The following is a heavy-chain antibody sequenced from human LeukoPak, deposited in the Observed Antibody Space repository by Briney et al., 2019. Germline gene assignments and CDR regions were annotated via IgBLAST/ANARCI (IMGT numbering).Heavy chain of an antibody. CDR3: ARGHHGMEV. CDR1: EFSFSDYY. J-gene: IGHJ6*02. V-gene: IGHV3-11*05. Sequence: PGGSLRLSCAASEFSFSDYYMSWIRQAPGKGLEWVSNISSSSSDTDYADSVKGRFTISRDNAKYSLFLQMNSLRAEDTAVYYCARGHHGMEVWGRGTTVTVSS. CDR2: ISSSSSDT.